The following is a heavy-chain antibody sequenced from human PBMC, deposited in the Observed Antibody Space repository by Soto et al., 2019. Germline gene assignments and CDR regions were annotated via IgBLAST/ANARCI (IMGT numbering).Heavy chain of an antibody. CDR2: IYWDDDK. CDR3: AYLPCSGGSCSWYSLCGMDA. Sequence: QITLKESGPPLVKPTQTLTLTCTFSGFSLSTSGVGLAWIRQPPGKALEWLALIYWDDDKRYRPSLEGRLTITKDTSKNQVVLTMTNMDSVDTATYYCAYLPCSGGSCSWYSLCGMDAWGQGTTVTVSS. V-gene: IGHV2-5*02. J-gene: IGHJ6*02. D-gene: IGHD2-15*01. CDR1: GFSLSTSGVG.